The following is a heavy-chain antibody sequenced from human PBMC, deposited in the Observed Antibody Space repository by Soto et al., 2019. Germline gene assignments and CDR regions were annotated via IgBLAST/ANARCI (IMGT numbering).Heavy chain of an antibody. CDR2: ISYDGSNK. V-gene: IGHV3-30*18. CDR1: GFTFSSYG. J-gene: IGHJ4*02. CDR3: AKDAQPPQGSLDY. Sequence: GGSLRLSCAASGFTFSSYGMHWVRQAPGKGLEWVAVISYDGSNKYYADSVKGRFTISRDNSKNTLYLQMNSLRAEDTAVYYCAKDAQPPQGSLDYWGQGTLVTVSS.